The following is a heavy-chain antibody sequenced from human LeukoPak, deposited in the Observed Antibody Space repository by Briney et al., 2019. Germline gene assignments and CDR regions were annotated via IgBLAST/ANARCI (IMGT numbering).Heavy chain of an antibody. V-gene: IGHV1-46*01. Sequence: ASVTVSCKASGYTFTNYYIHWVRQTPGQGLEWTGIMNPSGGSTSYAQKFQGRVTMTRDTSTSTVYMELSSLRSEDTAVYYCAREGPYSDSSRSRFDYWGQGTLVTVSS. CDR1: GYTFTNYY. CDR2: MNPSGGST. D-gene: IGHD6-6*01. J-gene: IGHJ4*02. CDR3: AREGPYSDSSRSRFDY.